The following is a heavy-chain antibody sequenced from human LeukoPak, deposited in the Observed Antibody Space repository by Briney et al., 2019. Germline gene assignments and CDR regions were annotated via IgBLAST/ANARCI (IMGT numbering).Heavy chain of an antibody. CDR3: ARHGSTLGTVDY. Sequence: SETLSLTCTVSGYSISSGYYWGWIRQPPGKGLEWIGSIHHSGSTYFNPSLKSRLTISVDTSKNQFSLNLSSVTAADTAIYYCARHGSTLGTVDYWGQRTLVTVSS. CDR2: IHHSGST. D-gene: IGHD3-16*01. CDR1: GYSISSGYY. V-gene: IGHV4-38-2*02. J-gene: IGHJ4*02.